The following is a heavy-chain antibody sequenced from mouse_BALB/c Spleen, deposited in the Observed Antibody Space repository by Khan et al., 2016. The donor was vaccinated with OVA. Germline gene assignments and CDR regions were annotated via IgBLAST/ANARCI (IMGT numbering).Heavy chain of an antibody. CDR3: VITPGYYGSNYFDY. CDR2: ISSGGSYT. D-gene: IGHD1-1*01. CDR1: GFTFSNYG. Sequence: EVELVESGGGLVKPGGSLKFSCAASGFTFSNYGMSWVRQTPEKRLEWVATISSGGSYTYYPDSVKGRFTISRDNANNNLYLKMSSMTSEDTAMYFCVITPGYYGSNYFDYWGQGTTLTVSS. V-gene: IGHV5-9-3*01. J-gene: IGHJ2*01.